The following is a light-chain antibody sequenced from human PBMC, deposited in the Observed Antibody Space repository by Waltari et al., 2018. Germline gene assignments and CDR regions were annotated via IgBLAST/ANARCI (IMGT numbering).Light chain of an antibody. CDR1: QDIGNF. Sequence: DIQMTQSPSSLSASLGDRVTITCQASQDIGNFLNWYRQRPGKSPNLLIYAASTLETGVPSRFSVSGSGTHFTLTISTVPPEDIATYYCQQYDRFPHIFGQGTKLDIK. CDR2: AAS. CDR3: QQYDRFPHI. J-gene: IGKJ2*01. V-gene: IGKV1-33*01.